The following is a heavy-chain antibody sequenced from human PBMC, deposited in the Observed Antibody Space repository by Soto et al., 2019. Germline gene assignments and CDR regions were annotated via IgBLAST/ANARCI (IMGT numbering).Heavy chain of an antibody. V-gene: IGHV3-7*03. Sequence: GGSLRLSCAASGFTLINYWMTWVRQAPGKGLEWVANINKDGSQKNYVDSVKGRFTIARDNGQNSLSLQINSLRVEDTAVYYCVRELGLAYWGQGALVTVSS. CDR3: VRELGLAY. CDR1: GFTLINYW. CDR2: INKDGSQK. J-gene: IGHJ4*02. D-gene: IGHD7-27*01.